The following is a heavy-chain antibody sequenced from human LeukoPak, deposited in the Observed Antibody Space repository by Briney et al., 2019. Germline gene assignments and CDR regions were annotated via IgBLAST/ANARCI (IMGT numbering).Heavy chain of an antibody. D-gene: IGHD2-21*01. J-gene: IGHJ6*02. CDR3: SRDDRRATDLFYYYGMDV. CDR1: GFSFTTYA. CDR2: IRSQVYGGTT. V-gene: IGHV3-49*04. Sequence: HPGGSLRLSCIASGFSFTTYATTWVRQAPGKGLEWIGFIRSQVYGGTTEYAASVKGRFTISRDDSKSIAYLQMDSLRTEDTAVYYCSRDDRRATDLFYYYGMDVWGQGTTVTVSS.